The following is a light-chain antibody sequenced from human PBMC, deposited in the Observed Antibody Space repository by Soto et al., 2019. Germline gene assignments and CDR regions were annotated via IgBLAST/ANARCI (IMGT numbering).Light chain of an antibody. Sequence: QSVLTQPPSASGSPGLSVTISCTGTSSDVGNYNYVSWYQQHPGKAPKLMIFEVSKRPSGVPDRFSGSKSGNTASLTVSGLQAEDEADYYCSSYAGSNNLVFGGGTQLTVL. CDR3: SSYAGSNNLV. CDR2: EVS. CDR1: SSDVGNYNY. V-gene: IGLV2-8*01. J-gene: IGLJ2*01.